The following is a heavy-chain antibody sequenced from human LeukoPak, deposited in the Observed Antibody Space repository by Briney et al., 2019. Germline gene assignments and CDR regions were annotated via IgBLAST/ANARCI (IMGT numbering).Heavy chain of an antibody. D-gene: IGHD3-9*01. V-gene: IGHV4-39*07. Sequence: PSETLSLTCTVSGGSVSSSSYYWGWIRQPPGKGLEWIGSIFYTGSTYYNPSLKSRVTISVDTSKNQFSLKLSSVTAADTAVYYCARDPNFDWLFWFDPWGQGTLVTVSS. CDR3: ARDPNFDWLFWFDP. J-gene: IGHJ5*02. CDR1: GGSVSSSSYY. CDR2: IFYTGST.